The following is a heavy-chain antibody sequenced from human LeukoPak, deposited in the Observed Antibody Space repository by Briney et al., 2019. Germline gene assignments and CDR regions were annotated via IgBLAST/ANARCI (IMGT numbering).Heavy chain of an antibody. D-gene: IGHD3-22*01. CDR3: ARLNIDSGYYHESWFDP. V-gene: IGHV5-51*01. CDR1: GYSFTSYW. J-gene: IGHJ5*02. CDR2: IYPGDSDT. Sequence: GESLKISCKGSGYSFTSYWIGWVRQMPGKGLEWMGIIYPGDSDTRYSPSFQGQVPISAAKSISTAYLQWSSLKASDTAMYYCARLNIDSGYYHESWFDPWGQGTLVTVSS.